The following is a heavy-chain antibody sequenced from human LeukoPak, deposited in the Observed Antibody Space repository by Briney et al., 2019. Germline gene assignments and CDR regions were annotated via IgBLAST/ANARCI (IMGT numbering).Heavy chain of an antibody. Sequence: GGSLRLSCAASGFTVSSNYMSWVRQAPGKGLEWVANIKQDGSEKYYVDSVKGRFTISRDNAKNSLYLQMNSLRAEDTAVYYCAKDRSQLLFDWGQGTLVTVSS. CDR1: GFTVSSNY. CDR2: IKQDGSEK. J-gene: IGHJ4*02. V-gene: IGHV3-7*03. CDR3: AKDRSQLLFD. D-gene: IGHD2-2*01.